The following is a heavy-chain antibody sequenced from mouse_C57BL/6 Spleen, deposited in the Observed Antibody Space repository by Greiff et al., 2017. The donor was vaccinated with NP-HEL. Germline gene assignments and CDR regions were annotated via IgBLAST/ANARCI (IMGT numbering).Heavy chain of an antibody. V-gene: IGHV1-5*01. CDR1: GYTFTSYW. D-gene: IGHD2-4*01. CDR3: TRSYYDYDGGFDY. J-gene: IGHJ2*01. Sequence: VQLQQSGTVLARPGASVKMSCKTSGYTFTSYWMHWVKQRPGQGLEWIGAIYPGNSDTSYNQKFQGKAKLTAVTSASTAYMELSSLTNEDSAVYYCTRSYYDYDGGFDYWGQGTTLTVSS. CDR2: IYPGNSDT.